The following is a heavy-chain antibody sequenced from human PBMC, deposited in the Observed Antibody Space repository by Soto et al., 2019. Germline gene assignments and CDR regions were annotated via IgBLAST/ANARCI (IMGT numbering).Heavy chain of an antibody. V-gene: IGHV4-4*07. CDR2: INTDRLS. D-gene: IGHD2-15*01. J-gene: IGHJ6*02. Sequence: QVQLEESGPGLVRPSETLSLTCSVSGVSITSYYWSWIRQSAGGGLEWMGRINTDRLSTYSPSFKSRLTRSLDTSKNQVSLRLISVTAADAAVYFCAGVPVAVAATEDYYGLDVWGQGTTVTVSS. CDR3: AGVPVAVAATEDYYGLDV. CDR1: GVSITSYY.